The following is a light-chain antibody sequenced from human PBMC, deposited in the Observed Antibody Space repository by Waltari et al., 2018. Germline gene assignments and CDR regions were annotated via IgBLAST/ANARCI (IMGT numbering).Light chain of an antibody. J-gene: IGKJ1*01. CDR1: QSVSSN. CDR2: GAS. Sequence: EIVMTQSPATLSVSPGERATLSCRASQSVSSNLAWYQQQPGQAPRHLIYGASTRATGIPARFSGSGSGTEVTLTISSLQSEDFAVYYCQQYRNWPPWTFGQGTKVEIK. V-gene: IGKV3D-15*01. CDR3: QQYRNWPPWT.